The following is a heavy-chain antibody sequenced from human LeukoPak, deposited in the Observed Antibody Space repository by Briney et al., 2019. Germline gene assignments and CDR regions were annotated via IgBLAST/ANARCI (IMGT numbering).Heavy chain of an antibody. V-gene: IGHV4-38-2*02. CDR2: IYHSGST. Sequence: RASETLSLTCTVSGYSISSGYYWGWIRQPPGKGLEWIGSIYHSGSTYYNPSLKSRVTISVATSKNQFSLKLTSVTAADTAVYYCAKSNGYGLVDIWGQGTMVTVSS. CDR3: AKSNGYGLVDI. J-gene: IGHJ3*02. D-gene: IGHD3-10*01. CDR1: GYSISSGYY.